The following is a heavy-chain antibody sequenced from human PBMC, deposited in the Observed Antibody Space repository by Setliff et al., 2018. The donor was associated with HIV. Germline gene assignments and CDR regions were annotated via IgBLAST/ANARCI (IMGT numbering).Heavy chain of an antibody. CDR3: ARQGRPGDFDS. J-gene: IGHJ4*02. CDR2: IYYSGST. CDR1: GASISSSSYF. V-gene: IGHV4-39*01. Sequence: KTSETLSLTCTVSGASISSSSYFWGWIRQPPGKGLEWIGSIYYSGSTYYNPSLKSRVAISVDTSRNQFSLKVNSVTAADSAVYYCARQGRPGDFDSWGQGTLVTVSS. D-gene: IGHD7-27*01.